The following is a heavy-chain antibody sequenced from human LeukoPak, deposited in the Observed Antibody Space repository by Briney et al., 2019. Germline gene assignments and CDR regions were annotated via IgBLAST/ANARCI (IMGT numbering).Heavy chain of an antibody. Sequence: GGSLRLSCAASGFTFSSYGMHWVRQAPGKGLEWVAVISYDGSNKYYADSVKGRFTISRDNSKNTLYLQMNSLRAEDTAVYYCAKERNSFYYYGMDVWGQGTTVTVSS. CDR2: ISYDGSNK. V-gene: IGHV3-30*18. CDR3: AKERNSFYYYGMDV. D-gene: IGHD4-23*01. CDR1: GFTFSSYG. J-gene: IGHJ6*02.